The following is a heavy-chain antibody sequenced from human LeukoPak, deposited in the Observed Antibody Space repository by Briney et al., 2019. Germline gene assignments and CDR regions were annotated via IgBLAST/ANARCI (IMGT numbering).Heavy chain of an antibody. J-gene: IGHJ6*03. Sequence: ASVKVSCKASGYTFTDYYIHWVRQAPGQGLEWMGWFNPKSGGTNYAHKLQGRVTMTRDTSISTAYMELSSLRSDDTAVYYCARAEGVYYMDVWGKGTTVTISS. D-gene: IGHD3-10*01. V-gene: IGHV1-2*07. CDR2: FNPKSGGT. CDR1: GYTFTDYY. CDR3: ARAEGVYYMDV.